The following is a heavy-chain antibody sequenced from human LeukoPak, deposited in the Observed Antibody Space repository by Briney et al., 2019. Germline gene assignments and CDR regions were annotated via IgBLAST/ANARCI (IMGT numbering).Heavy chain of an antibody. V-gene: IGHV1-69*01. CDR1: GGTFSSYA. CDR2: IIPIFGTA. J-gene: IGHJ5*02. Sequence: ASVKVSCKASGGTFSSYAISWVRQAPGQGLEWMGGIIPIFGTANYAQKFQGGVTITADESTSTAYMELSSLRYEDTAVYYCASYAGIVVVPAATSGFDPWGQGTLVTVSS. CDR3: ASYAGIVVVPAATSGFDP. D-gene: IGHD2-2*01.